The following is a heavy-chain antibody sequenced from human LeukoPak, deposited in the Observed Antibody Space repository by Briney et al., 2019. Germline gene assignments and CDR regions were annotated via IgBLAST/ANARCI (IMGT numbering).Heavy chain of an antibody. CDR3: ARRAGAYSHPYDY. D-gene: IGHD4/OR15-4a*01. Sequence: GGSLRLSCAASGFTFSNYWMHWVRQAPGKGLVYVSRINSDGSSANYADSVQGRFTISRDNAKNTLYLEMNSLRAEDTAVYYCARRAGAYSHPYDYWGQGTLVTVSS. V-gene: IGHV3-74*01. J-gene: IGHJ4*02. CDR1: GFTFSNYW. CDR2: INSDGSSA.